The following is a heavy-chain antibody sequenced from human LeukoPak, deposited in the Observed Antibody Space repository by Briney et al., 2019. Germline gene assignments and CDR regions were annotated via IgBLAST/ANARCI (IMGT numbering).Heavy chain of an antibody. Sequence: SETLSLTCTVSGGSISSYYWSWIRQPPGKGLEWIGYIYYNGRTTYNPSLSSRVTISVDMSKNQFSLRLSSVTAADTAVYYCARHRYTSSSSYFDFWGQGTLVTVSS. CDR1: GGSISSYY. J-gene: IGHJ4*02. CDR2: IYYNGRT. V-gene: IGHV4-59*08. D-gene: IGHD6-6*01. CDR3: ARHRYTSSSSYFDF.